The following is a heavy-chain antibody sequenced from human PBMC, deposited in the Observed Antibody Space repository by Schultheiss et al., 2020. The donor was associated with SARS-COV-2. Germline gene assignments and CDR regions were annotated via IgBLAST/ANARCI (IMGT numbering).Heavy chain of an antibody. D-gene: IGHD3-3*01. CDR3: ARDAVEWDSGAFDI. V-gene: IGHV3-21*04. Sequence: GGSLRLSCAASGFTFSSYSMNWVRQAPGKGLEWVSAISGSGGSTYYADSVKGRFTISRDNAKNSLYLQMNSLRAEDTAVYYCARDAVEWDSGAFDIWGQGTMVTVSS. CDR2: ISGSGGST. CDR1: GFTFSSYS. J-gene: IGHJ3*02.